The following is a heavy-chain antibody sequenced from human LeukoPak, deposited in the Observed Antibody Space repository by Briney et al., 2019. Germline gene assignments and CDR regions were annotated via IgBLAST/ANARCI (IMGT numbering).Heavy chain of an antibody. Sequence: GGSLRLSCAASGNYWMHWVRQAPGKGLVWVSHINSDGSWTSYADSVKGRFTISKDNAKNTVYLQMNSLRAEDTAVYYCARSSSNWFDPWGQGTLVTVSS. D-gene: IGHD3-10*01. V-gene: IGHV3-74*01. J-gene: IGHJ5*02. CDR1: GNYW. CDR2: INSDGSWT. CDR3: ARSSSNWFDP.